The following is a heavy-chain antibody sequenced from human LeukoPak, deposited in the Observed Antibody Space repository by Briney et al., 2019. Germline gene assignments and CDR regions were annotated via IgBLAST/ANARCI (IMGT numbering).Heavy chain of an antibody. CDR3: ARHRYYGSGAKNQPGDY. D-gene: IGHD3-10*01. J-gene: IGHJ4*02. CDR1: GGSISSYY. Sequence: PSETLSLTCTVSGGSISSYYWSWIRQPPGKGLEWIGYIYYSGSTNYNPPLKSRVTISVDTSKNQFSLKLSSVTAADTAVYYCARHRYYGSGAKNQPGDYWGQGTLVTVSS. CDR2: IYYSGST. V-gene: IGHV4-59*08.